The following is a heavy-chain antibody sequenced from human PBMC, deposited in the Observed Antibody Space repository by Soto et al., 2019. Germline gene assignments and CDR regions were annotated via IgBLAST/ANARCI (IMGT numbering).Heavy chain of an antibody. V-gene: IGHV2-5*01. D-gene: IGHD5-18*01. CDR3: AHRPGYICGYYYYYGMDV. Sequence: GPTLVNRTQTLTLTCTFSGFSLSNSGVGVGWIRQPPGQALVWLAHIYWNDDKRYSPSLKSRLTITKDTSKNQVVLTMTNMDPVDTAAYYCAHRPGYICGYYYYYGMDVWGQGTTVTVSS. J-gene: IGHJ6*02. CDR2: IYWNDDK. CDR1: GFSLSNSGVG.